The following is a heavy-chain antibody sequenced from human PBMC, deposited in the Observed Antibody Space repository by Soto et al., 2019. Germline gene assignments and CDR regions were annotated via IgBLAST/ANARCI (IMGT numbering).Heavy chain of an antibody. V-gene: IGHV1-69*12. Sequence: QVQLVQSGAEVKKPGSSVKVSCKASGGTFRSYVTSWVRQAPGQGLEWLGGIIPMYGTTYYAQTFQGRVTISADESTSTAFMELSSLRSEDTAGYYCARIGTLDWIDDYWGQGTLVTVSS. D-gene: IGHD1-1*01. J-gene: IGHJ4*02. CDR1: GGTFRSYV. CDR3: ARIGTLDWIDDY. CDR2: IIPMYGTT.